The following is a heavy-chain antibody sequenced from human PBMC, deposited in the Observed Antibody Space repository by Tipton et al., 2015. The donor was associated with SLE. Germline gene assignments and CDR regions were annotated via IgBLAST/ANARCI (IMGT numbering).Heavy chain of an antibody. CDR1: GFTFSTYG. J-gene: IGHJ6*03. Sequence: RSLRLSCAASGFTFSTYGMHWVRQAPGKGLEWVAFIRFDGSNKDYADSVKGRFTISRDNSKNTPYLQMNSLRAEDTAVYYCARVYSSNWYDYYYMDVWGKGTTVTVSS. CDR3: ARVYSSNWYDYYYMDV. V-gene: IGHV3-33*01. D-gene: IGHD6-13*01. CDR2: IRFDGSNK.